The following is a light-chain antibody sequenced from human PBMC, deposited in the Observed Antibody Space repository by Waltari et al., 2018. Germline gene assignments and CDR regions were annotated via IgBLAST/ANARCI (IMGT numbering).Light chain of an antibody. V-gene: IGKV3-20*01. J-gene: IGKJ1*01. CDR1: QSVNKY. CDR2: AAS. CDR3: QNHERLPAT. Sequence: EVVLTQSPGTLSLSPGERATLSCRASQSVNKYLAWYQQRPGQAPRLLIYAASTRATGVPDRFSGSGFGTDFSLTIIRLEPEDFAVYFCQNHERLPATFGQGTKVEIK.